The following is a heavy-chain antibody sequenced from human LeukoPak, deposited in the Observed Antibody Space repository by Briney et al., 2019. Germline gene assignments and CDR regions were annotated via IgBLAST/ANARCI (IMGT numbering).Heavy chain of an antibody. J-gene: IGHJ4*02. Sequence: GGSLRLSCAASGFTFSSYWMSWVRQAPGKGLEWVANIKQDGSEKYYVDSVKGRFTISRDNAKNSLYLQMNSLRAEDTAVYYCTRDQYDFWSGYLRYFDYWGQGTLVTVSS. CDR2: IKQDGSEK. CDR1: GFTFSSYW. V-gene: IGHV3-7*01. CDR3: TRDQYDFWSGYLRYFDY. D-gene: IGHD3-3*01.